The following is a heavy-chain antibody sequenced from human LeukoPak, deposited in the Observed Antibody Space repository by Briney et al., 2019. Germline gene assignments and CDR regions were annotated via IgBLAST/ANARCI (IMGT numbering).Heavy chain of an antibody. CDR3: AREPYSSSWPDYLDY. Sequence: SQTLSLTCAISGDSVSSISAAWNWIRQSPSRGLEWLGRTYYGSKWYNDYAVSVKSRITINPDTSKNQFSLQLNSVTPEDTAVYYCAREPYSSSWPDYLDYWGQGTLVTVSS. D-gene: IGHD6-13*01. V-gene: IGHV6-1*01. CDR1: GDSVSSISAA. J-gene: IGHJ4*02. CDR2: TYYGSKWYN.